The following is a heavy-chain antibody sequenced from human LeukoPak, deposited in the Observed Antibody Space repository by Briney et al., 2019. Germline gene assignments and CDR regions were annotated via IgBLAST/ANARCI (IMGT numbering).Heavy chain of an antibody. CDR3: ARGLGIAAAGPYYFDY. J-gene: IGHJ4*02. V-gene: IGHV1-69*13. Sequence: SVKVSCKASGGTFSSYAISWVRQAPGQGLEWMGGIIPIFGTANYAQKFQGRVTITADESTSTAYMELSSLRSEDTAVYYCARGLGIAAAGPYYFDYWGQGTLVTVSS. CDR1: GGTFSSYA. D-gene: IGHD6-13*01. CDR2: IIPIFGTA.